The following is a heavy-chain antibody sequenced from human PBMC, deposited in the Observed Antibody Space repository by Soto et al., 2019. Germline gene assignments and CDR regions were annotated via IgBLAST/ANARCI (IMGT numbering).Heavy chain of an antibody. CDR1: GFSFSDYG. D-gene: IGHD2-2*01. J-gene: IGHJ4*02. CDR3: ARDPGGYCSSTSCYATKFDS. CDR2: IFYDGSNK. Sequence: PGGSLRLSCAASGFSFSDYGMHWVRQAPGKGLEWVSVIFYDGSNKFYADSVKGRFTISRDNSKNTLYLEMNSLRADDSAVYYCARDPGGYCSSTSCYATKFDSWGQGTLVTVS. V-gene: IGHV3-33*01.